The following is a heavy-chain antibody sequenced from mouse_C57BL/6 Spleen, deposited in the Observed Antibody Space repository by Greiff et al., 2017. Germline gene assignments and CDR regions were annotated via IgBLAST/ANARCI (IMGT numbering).Heavy chain of an antibody. V-gene: IGHV1-55*01. J-gene: IGHJ2*01. D-gene: IGHD1-1*01. CDR2: IYPGSGST. Sequence: QVQLQQPGAELVKPGASVKMSCKASGYTFTSYWITWVKQRPGQGLEWIGDIYPGSGSTNYNEKFKSKATLTVDTSSSTAYMQRSSLTSEDSAVYYCARRGITTVVATGDYWGQGTTLTVSS. CDR3: ARRGITTVVATGDY. CDR1: GYTFTSYW.